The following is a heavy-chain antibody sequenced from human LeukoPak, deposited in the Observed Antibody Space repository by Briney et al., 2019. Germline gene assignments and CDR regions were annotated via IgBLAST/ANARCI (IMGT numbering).Heavy chain of an antibody. CDR3: ARGSAGRGNYYDSSGYNSFDY. CDR1: GGTFSSYA. D-gene: IGHD3-22*01. CDR2: IIPIFGTA. Sequence: SVKVSCKASGGTFSSYAISWVRQAPGQGLEWMGGIIPIFGTANYAQKFQGRVTITADESTSTAYMELSSLRSEDTAVYYCARGSAGRGNYYDSSGYNSFDYWGQGTLVTVSS. J-gene: IGHJ4*02. V-gene: IGHV1-69*13.